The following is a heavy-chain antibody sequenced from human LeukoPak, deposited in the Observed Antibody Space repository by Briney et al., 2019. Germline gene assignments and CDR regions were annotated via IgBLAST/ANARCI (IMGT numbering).Heavy chain of an antibody. CDR2: INPNSGGT. D-gene: IGHD6-13*01. V-gene: IGHV1-2*06. CDR3: ARQGIAINWFDP. CDR1: GYTFTGYY. Sequence: ASVKVSCKASGYTFTGYYMHWVRQAPGQGLEWMGRINPNSGGTNYAQKFQGRVTMTRDTSISTAYMELSRLRSDDTAVHYCARQGIAINWFDPWGQGTLVTVSS. J-gene: IGHJ5*02.